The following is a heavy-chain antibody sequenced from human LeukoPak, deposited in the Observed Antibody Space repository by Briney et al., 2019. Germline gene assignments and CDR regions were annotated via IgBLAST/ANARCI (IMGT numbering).Heavy chain of an antibody. D-gene: IGHD6-19*01. J-gene: IGHJ4*02. CDR3: ARDPGYSSGRNKFHYFDF. V-gene: IGHV1-18*01. CDR2: ISAYNGNT. CDR1: GYTFTSYG. Sequence: ASVKLSCKASGYTFTSYGISWVRQAPGQGLEWMGWISAYNGNTNYAQKLQGRVTMTTDTSTSTAYMELRSLRSDDTAVYYCARDPGYSSGRNKFHYFDFWGQGTLVTVSS.